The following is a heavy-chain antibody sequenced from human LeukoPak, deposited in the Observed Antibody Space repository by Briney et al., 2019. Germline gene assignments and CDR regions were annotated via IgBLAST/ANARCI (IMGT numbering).Heavy chain of an antibody. D-gene: IGHD2-2*01. V-gene: IGHV3-23*01. Sequence: GGSLRLSWVASGFTVSSFAVGWGRQAPGKGLEWVSAISASGGITYYADSVKGRFTISRDKSKNTVFLQMKSLRAEDRAVYYCAKLDSRSSTRQGWFDTWGQGTRVTASS. CDR1: GFTVSSFA. J-gene: IGHJ5*02. CDR3: AKLDSRSSTRQGWFDT. CDR2: ISASGGIT.